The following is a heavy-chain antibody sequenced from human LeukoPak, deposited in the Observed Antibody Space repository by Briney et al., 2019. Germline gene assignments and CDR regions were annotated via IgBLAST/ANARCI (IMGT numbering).Heavy chain of an antibody. V-gene: IGHV3-74*01. CDR2: INGDGGST. CDR3: ARDQVGATPIDY. Sequence: PGGSLRLSCAASGFTFSSHWMDWVRQDPGKGLLWVSHINGDGGSTGYADSVKGRFTISRDNAKNTLYLHMNSLRAEDTAVYYCARDQVGATPIDYWGQGTLVTVSS. J-gene: IGHJ4*02. D-gene: IGHD1-26*01. CDR1: GFTFSSHW.